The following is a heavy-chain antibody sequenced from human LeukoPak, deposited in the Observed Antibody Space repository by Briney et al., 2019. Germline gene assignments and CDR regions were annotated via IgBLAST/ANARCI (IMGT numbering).Heavy chain of an antibody. J-gene: IGHJ5*02. V-gene: IGHV3-53*05. Sequence: PGGSLRLSCAASGFTVSSNYMSWVRQAPGKGLEWVSVIYSAGSTHYADSVKGRFTISRDNSKNTLYPQMNSLRAEDTAVYYCAKDLEPWGQGTLVTVSS. CDR3: AKDLEP. CDR1: GFTVSSNY. CDR2: IYSAGST.